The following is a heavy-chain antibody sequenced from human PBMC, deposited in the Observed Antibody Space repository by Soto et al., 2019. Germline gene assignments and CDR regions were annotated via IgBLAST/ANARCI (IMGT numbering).Heavy chain of an antibody. J-gene: IGHJ5*02. Sequence: GGSLRLSCAASGFTFSNYEMNWVRQAPGKGLEWVSCISTSDSTIYYADSVKGRFTISRDNAKNSLSLQMNSLRAEDTAVYYCARGPYAFGGSSAYFGPCGQGPLVTVSS. CDR1: GFTFSNYE. D-gene: IGHD3-16*01. V-gene: IGHV3-48*03. CDR3: ARGPYAFGGSSAYFGP. CDR2: ISTSDSTI.